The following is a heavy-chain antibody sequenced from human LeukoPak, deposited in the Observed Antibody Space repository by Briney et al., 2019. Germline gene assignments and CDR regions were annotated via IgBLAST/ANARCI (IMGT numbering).Heavy chain of an antibody. CDR3: ATYSSLNRREFQF. J-gene: IGHJ1*01. CDR1: GFTFSNYW. Sequence: GGSLRLSCEGSGFTFSNYWMGWVRQAPGKGLQWVANIKTDGSEKYYVDSVKGRFTISRDNAKNSLYLQMNSLRAEDTAVYYCATYSSLNRREFQFWGQGTLLAVTS. D-gene: IGHD3-22*01. V-gene: IGHV3-7*01. CDR2: IKTDGSEK.